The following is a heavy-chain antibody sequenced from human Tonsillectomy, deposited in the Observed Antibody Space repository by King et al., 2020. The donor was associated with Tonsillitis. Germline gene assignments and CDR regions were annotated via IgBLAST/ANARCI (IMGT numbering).Heavy chain of an antibody. CDR2: IKQDGSET. CDR1: GFTFSSYW. CDR3: ARAGGDSGDCWRSQGFDP. V-gene: IGHV3-7*03. Sequence: VQLVESGGGLVQPGGSLRLSCAASGFTFSSYWMSWVRQAPGKGLEWVANIKQDGSETYYVDSVKGRFTISRDNAKNSLYLQMNSLRAEDTAVYYCARAGGDSGDCWRSQGFDPWGQGTLVTVSS. J-gene: IGHJ5*02. D-gene: IGHD7-27*01.